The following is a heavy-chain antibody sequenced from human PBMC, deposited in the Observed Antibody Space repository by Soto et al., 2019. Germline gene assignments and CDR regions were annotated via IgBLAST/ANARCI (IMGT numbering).Heavy chain of an antibody. V-gene: IGHV3-33*01. J-gene: IGHJ4*02. CDR3: ARDCSGGSCYPDS. Sequence: GGSLRLSCAASGFTFSNYGMHWVRQAPGKGLEWVAVIWYDGSNKYYADSVKGRFTISRDNSKNTLDLQMNSLRAEDTAVYYCARDCSGGSCYPDSWGQGALVTVSS. CDR1: GFTFSNYG. D-gene: IGHD2-15*01. CDR2: IWYDGSNK.